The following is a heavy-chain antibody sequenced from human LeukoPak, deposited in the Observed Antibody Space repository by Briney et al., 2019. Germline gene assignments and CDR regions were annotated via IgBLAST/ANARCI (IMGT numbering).Heavy chain of an antibody. CDR3: ARDTKSGLDYYYYMDV. CDR2: IYSGGST. CDR1: GFTFSSYA. V-gene: IGHV3-53*01. J-gene: IGHJ6*03. Sequence: PGGSLRLSCAASGFTFSSYAMSWVRQAPGKGLEWVSVIYSGGSTYYADSVKGRFTISRDNSKNTLYLQMNSLRAEDTAVNYCARDTKSGLDYYYYMDVWGKGTTVTVSS.